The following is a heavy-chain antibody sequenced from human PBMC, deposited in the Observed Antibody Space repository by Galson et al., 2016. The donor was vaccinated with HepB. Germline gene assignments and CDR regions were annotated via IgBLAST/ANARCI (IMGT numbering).Heavy chain of an antibody. V-gene: IGHV3-21*01. J-gene: IGHJ2*01. D-gene: IGHD6-19*01. CDR3: ASLFSAAVAGYWYFDL. Sequence: SLRLSCAASGFTFSSYSMNWVRQAPGKGLEWVSSIGSSSSYIYYADSVKGRFTISRDNAKNSLYLQMNSLRAEDTAVYYCASLFSAAVAGYWYFDLWGRGTLVTVSS. CDR2: IGSSSSYI. CDR1: GFTFSSYS.